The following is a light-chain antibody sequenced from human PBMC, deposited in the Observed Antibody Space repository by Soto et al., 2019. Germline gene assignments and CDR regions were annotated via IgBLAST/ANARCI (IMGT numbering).Light chain of an antibody. V-gene: IGKV1-39*01. CDR3: QQSYSTTRT. CDR2: AAS. J-gene: IGKJ1*01. CDR1: QSISSY. Sequence: DIQMTQSPSSLFASVGDRVTITCRASQSISSYLNWYQQKPGKAPKLLIYAASSLQSGVPSRFSGSGSGTDFTLTISSLQPEDFAPYYCQQSYSTTRTFGQGTKEAIK.